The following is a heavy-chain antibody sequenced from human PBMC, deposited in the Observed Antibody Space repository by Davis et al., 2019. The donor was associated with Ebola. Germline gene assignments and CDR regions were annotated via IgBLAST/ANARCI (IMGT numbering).Heavy chain of an antibody. Sequence: GESLKISCAASGFTFSSYAMHWVRQAPGKGLEWVANIKQDGSEKYYVDSVEGRFTISRDNAKNSLYLQMNSLRAEDTAVYYCARDVMGMATPWGQGTLVTVSS. D-gene: IGHD5-24*01. V-gene: IGHV3-7*01. CDR1: GFTFSSYA. CDR3: ARDVMGMATP. CDR2: IKQDGSEK. J-gene: IGHJ5*02.